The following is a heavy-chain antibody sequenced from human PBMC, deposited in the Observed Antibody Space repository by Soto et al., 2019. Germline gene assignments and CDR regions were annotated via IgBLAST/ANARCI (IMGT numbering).Heavy chain of an antibody. CDR2: IFYIGTT. CDR3: ARLVVVAPVANV. V-gene: IGHV4-39*02. Sequence: SETLSLTCSVSGGSISYNSYDWGWIRQPPGKGLEWIGGIFYIGTTYYSPSLKDRVTMSMDTSKNSFSVNLTSVTAADTAVYFCARLVVVAPVANVWGQGTLVTVSS. J-gene: IGHJ4*02. CDR1: GGSISYNSYD. D-gene: IGHD2-2*01.